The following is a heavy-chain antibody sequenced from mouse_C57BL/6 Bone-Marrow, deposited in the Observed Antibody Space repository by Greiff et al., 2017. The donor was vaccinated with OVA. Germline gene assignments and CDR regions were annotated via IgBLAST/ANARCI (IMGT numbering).Heavy chain of an antibody. Sequence: VQLKESGAELVRPGASVKLSCTASGFNIKDDYMHWVKQRPEQGLEWIGWIDPENGDTEYASKFQGKATITADTSSNTAYLQLSSLTSEDTAVYYCTTLDYDYEYYFDYWGQGTTLTVSS. CDR3: TTLDYDYEYYFDY. CDR1: GFNIKDDY. CDR2: IDPENGDT. J-gene: IGHJ2*01. V-gene: IGHV14-4*01. D-gene: IGHD2-4*01.